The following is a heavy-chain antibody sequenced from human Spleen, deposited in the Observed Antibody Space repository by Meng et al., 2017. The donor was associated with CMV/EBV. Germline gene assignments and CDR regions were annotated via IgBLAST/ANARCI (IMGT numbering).Heavy chain of an antibody. D-gene: IGHD3-9*01. V-gene: IGHV3-30-3*01. CDR1: GFTFSSYA. CDR3: ARDLDYDILTGYLDY. Sequence: QVQLVESGGGVVQPGRXXXLSCAASGFTFSSYAMHWVRQAPGKGLEWVAVISYDGSNKYYADSVKGRFTISRDNSKNTLYLQMNSLRAEDTAVYYCARDLDYDILTGYLDYWGQGTLVTVSS. CDR2: ISYDGSNK. J-gene: IGHJ4*02.